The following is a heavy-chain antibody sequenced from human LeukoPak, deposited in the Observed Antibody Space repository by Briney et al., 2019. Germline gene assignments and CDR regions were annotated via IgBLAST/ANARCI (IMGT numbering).Heavy chain of an antibody. CDR3: ARDSGGNSRGIAFDI. CDR1: GFTFSSYW. Sequence: QAGGSLRLSCAASGFTFSSYWMSWVRQAPGKGLEWVANINPDGSSTNSEDSVKGRFTISRENAKNTLYLQMNSLRAEDTAVYYCARDSGGNSRGIAFDIWGQGTMVTVSS. V-gene: IGHV3-7*03. D-gene: IGHD4-23*01. J-gene: IGHJ3*02. CDR2: INPDGSST.